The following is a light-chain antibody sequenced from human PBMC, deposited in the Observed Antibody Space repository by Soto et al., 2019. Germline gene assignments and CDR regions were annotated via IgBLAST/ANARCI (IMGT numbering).Light chain of an antibody. CDR2: GAS. V-gene: IGKV1-39*01. Sequence: DIQMTQSPSFLSASVGDRVTITCRASLPITTYLNWFQQKPGKAPKLLIYGASTLQTGVPSRFNGGGSGTDFTLTISSLQPEDFGTYYCQQNYNSRWTFGQGTEIEI. CDR1: LPITTY. CDR3: QQNYNSRWT. J-gene: IGKJ1*01.